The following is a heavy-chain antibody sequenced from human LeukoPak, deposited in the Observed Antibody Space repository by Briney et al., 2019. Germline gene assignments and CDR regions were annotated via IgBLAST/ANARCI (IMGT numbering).Heavy chain of an antibody. D-gene: IGHD6-13*01. CDR1: RLTFSDYA. Sequence: RSRGSLRLSCAASRLTFSDYAMTWVRQAPGKGLQWVSTISGSGGRTYYTDSVKGRFTVSRDNSKNTLYLQMKSLRVEDAAVYYCAKDRRAAAGPPYYFDNWGQGTLVTVSS. CDR3: AKDRRAAAGPPYYFDN. CDR2: ISGSGGRT. J-gene: IGHJ4*02. V-gene: IGHV3-23*01.